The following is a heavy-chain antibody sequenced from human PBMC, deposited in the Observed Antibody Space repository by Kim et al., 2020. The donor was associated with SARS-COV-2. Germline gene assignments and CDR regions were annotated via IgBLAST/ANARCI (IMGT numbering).Heavy chain of an antibody. CDR2: INHSGST. J-gene: IGHJ6*01. CDR3: AREGGVIKEGYYYYGMDV. V-gene: IGHV4-34*01. D-gene: IGHD3-10*01. CDR1: GGSFSGYY. Sequence: SETLSLTCAVYGGSFSGYYWSWIRQPPGKGLEWIGEINHSGSTNYNPSLKSRVTISVDTSKNQFSLKLSSVTAADTAVYYCAREGGVIKEGYYYYGMDV.